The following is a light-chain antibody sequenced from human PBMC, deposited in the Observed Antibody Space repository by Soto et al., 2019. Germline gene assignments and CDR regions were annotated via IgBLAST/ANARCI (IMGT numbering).Light chain of an antibody. V-gene: IGLV1-44*01. J-gene: IGLJ3*02. CDR2: SDN. CDR1: SSNMGSNT. Sequence: QSVVTQPPSASGTPGQRVTISCSGSSSNMGSNTVNWYQQLPGTAPKLLIYSDNQRTSGVPDRFSGSKSGTSASLAISGLLSEDEANSYCAAWYDGLNGWVFGGGTKLTVL. CDR3: AAWYDGLNGWV.